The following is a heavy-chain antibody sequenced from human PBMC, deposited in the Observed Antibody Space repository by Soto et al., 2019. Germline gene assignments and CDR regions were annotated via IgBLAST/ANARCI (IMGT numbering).Heavy chain of an antibody. D-gene: IGHD2-2*01. V-gene: IGHV5-10-1*01. J-gene: IGHJ6*02. Sequence: GESLKISCKGSGYSFTSYWISWVRQMPGKGLEWMGRIDPSDSYTNYSPSFQGHVTISADKSISTAYLQWSSLKASDTAMYYCARLATGQSTEYYYYYGMDVWGQGTTVTV. CDR3: ARLATGQSTEYYYYYGMDV. CDR1: GYSFTSYW. CDR2: IDPSDSYT.